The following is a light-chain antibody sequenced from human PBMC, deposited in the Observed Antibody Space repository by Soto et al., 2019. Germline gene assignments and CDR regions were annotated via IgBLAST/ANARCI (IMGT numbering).Light chain of an antibody. J-gene: IGKJ1*01. CDR1: QSVNNW. CDR3: QQYGSSGT. CDR2: GAS. Sequence: DIQMTQYPSTLSASVGERVTISCRASQSVNNWLAWYQRKPGKAPKLLIYGASNRATGIPDRFSGSGSGTDFTLTISRLEPEDFAVYYCQQYGSSGTFGQGTKVEIK. V-gene: IGKV1-5*01.